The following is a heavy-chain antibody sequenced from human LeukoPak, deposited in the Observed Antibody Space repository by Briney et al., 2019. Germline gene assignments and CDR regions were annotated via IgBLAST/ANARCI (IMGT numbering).Heavy chain of an antibody. CDR2: ISGSGGST. J-gene: IGHJ4*02. CDR3: AKDQYCTSTSCYVGY. V-gene: IGHV3-23*01. D-gene: IGHD2-2*01. Sequence: GGSLRLSCAASGFTFTNYAMSWVRQAPGKGLEWVSGISGSGGSTFYADSVRGRFTISRDNSKNTLYLQLNSLRAEDTAVYYCAKDQYCTSTSCYVGYWGQGILVTVSS. CDR1: GFTFTNYA.